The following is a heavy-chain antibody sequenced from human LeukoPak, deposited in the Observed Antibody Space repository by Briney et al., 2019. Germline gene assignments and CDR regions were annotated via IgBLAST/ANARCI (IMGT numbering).Heavy chain of an antibody. D-gene: IGHD1-1*01. CDR1: GSTFTKYI. CDR2: IDPNGGRT. V-gene: IGHV1-46*01. Sequence: ASVKVSCKASGSTFTKYIIHWVRQAPGQGFEWVGGIDPNGGRTFHAQKFQDRVTLTRDLSPTTVYMELSSLREEDTAVYYCMRALTLSGIGPPPAWGQGTLLTVSS. J-gene: IGHJ5*02. CDR3: MRALTLSGIGPPPA.